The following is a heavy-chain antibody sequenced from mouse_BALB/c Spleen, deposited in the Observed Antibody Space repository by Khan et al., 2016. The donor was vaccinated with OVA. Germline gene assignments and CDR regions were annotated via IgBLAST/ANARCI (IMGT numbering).Heavy chain of an antibody. Sequence: EVQLQESGGGLVQPGGSLRLSCATSGFTFTDYYMSWVRQPPGKALEWLGFIRNKANGYTTEYSASVKGRFTISRDNSQSILYLQMNTLRAEDSATYYCARDTGTCFAYWGQGTLVTVSA. V-gene: IGHV7-3*02. CDR3: ARDTGTCFAY. J-gene: IGHJ3*01. CDR1: GFTFTDYY. CDR2: IRNKANGYTT. D-gene: IGHD4-1*01.